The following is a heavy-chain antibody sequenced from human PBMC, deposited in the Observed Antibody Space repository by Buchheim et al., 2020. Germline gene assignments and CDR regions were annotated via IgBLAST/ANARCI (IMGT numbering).Heavy chain of an antibody. Sequence: EVQLLESGGGLVQPGGSLRLSCAASGFTFSSYAMSWVRQAPGTGLEWVSAISGGGGSTYYAASVKGWFTLSRDNSKNTLYLQMNRLRAEDTAVYYCAKDYSGSGWSSFNWFEPWGQGTL. D-gene: IGHD6-19*01. CDR3: AKDYSGSGWSSFNWFEP. CDR1: GFTFSSYA. J-gene: IGHJ5*02. V-gene: IGHV3-23*01. CDR2: ISGGGGST.